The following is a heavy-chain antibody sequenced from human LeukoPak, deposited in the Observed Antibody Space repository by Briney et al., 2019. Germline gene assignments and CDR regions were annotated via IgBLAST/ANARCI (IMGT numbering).Heavy chain of an antibody. V-gene: IGHV5-51*01. D-gene: IGHD3-10*01. Sequence: GESLKISCKGSGYSFTNYWIGWVRQMPGKGLEWMGIIYPGDSDTRYSPSFQGQVTISADKSISTAYLQWSSLKASDTAMYYCARGITMVRGVSEFPDYWGQGTLVTVSS. CDR3: ARGITMVRGVSEFPDY. CDR2: IYPGDSDT. J-gene: IGHJ4*02. CDR1: GYSFTNYW.